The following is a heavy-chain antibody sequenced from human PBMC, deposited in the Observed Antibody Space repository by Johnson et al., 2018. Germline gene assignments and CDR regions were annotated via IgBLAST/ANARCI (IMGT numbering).Heavy chain of an antibody. Sequence: EVQLVETGGGLVQPGGSLRLSCAASGFTFTSHWMHWVRQGPGKGLVWVSRINSDGSITSYADSVKGRFTSSRDNAKNTVYLQMNSLRAEDTAVYYCAREWHTGFDIGGQGTTGTVSS. J-gene: IGHJ3*02. CDR3: AREWHTGFDI. V-gene: IGHV3-74*01. CDR2: INSDGSIT. D-gene: IGHD5-24*01. CDR1: GFTFTSHW.